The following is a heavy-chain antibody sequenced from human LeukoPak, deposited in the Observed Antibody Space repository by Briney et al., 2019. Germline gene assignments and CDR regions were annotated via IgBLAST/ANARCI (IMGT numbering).Heavy chain of an antibody. CDR1: GFTVSSDS. CDR2: IYSGGST. CDR3: ARLSGYSYGYIDY. D-gene: IGHD5-18*01. Sequence: GGSLRLSCTVSGFTVSSDSMSWVRQAPGKGLEWVSFIYSGGSTHYSDSVKGRFTISRDNSKNTLYLQMNSLRAEDTAVYYCARLSGYSYGYIDYWGQGTLVTVSS. V-gene: IGHV3-53*01. J-gene: IGHJ4*02.